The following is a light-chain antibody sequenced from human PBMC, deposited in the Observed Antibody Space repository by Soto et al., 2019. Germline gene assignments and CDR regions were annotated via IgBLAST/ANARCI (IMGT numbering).Light chain of an antibody. Sequence: IVLTQAPGPLSLSPGEGATLSLRASQSVSSNYLAWYQQKPGQAPRLLIYGSSNRATGIPDRFIGSGFGTDFTLTIDRLEPEDFAVYYCHQYGRSLSTFGQGTKVDI. CDR2: GSS. CDR1: QSVSSNY. V-gene: IGKV3-20*01. CDR3: HQYGRSLST. J-gene: IGKJ1*01.